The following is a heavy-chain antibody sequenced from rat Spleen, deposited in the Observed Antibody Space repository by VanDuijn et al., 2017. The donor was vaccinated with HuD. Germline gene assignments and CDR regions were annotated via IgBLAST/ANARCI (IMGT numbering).Heavy chain of an antibody. CDR3: ATDYSGEGIMDA. Sequence: EVQLVESDGGLVQPGRSLKLSCAASGFTFSDYYMAWVRQAPTKGLEWVATISYDGSSTYYRDSVKGRFTISRDNAESTLYLQMDSLRFEDKATYYCATDYSGEGIMDAWGQGASVTVSS. V-gene: IGHV5-29*01. J-gene: IGHJ4*01. CDR2: ISYDGSST. D-gene: IGHD1-1*01. CDR1: GFTFSDYY.